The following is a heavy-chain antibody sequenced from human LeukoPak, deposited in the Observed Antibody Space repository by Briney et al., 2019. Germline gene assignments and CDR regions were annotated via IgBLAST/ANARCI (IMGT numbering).Heavy chain of an antibody. D-gene: IGHD6-13*01. V-gene: IGHV3-30*18. CDR1: GFTFSRYD. CDR3: AKDSEQLAYYFDY. CDR2: ISNDGGNK. Sequence: GGSLRLSCAASGFTFSRYDIHWVRQAPGKGLEWVAGISNDGGNKYYAESVKGRFTISRDNSKNTLYLQVNSLRAEDTAVYYCAKDSEQLAYYFDYWGQGTLVTVSS. J-gene: IGHJ4*02.